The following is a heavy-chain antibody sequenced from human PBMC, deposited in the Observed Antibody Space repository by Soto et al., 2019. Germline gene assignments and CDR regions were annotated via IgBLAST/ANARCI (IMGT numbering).Heavy chain of an antibody. J-gene: IGHJ3*02. CDR3: AKTRYCSGGSCYGRGAFDI. CDR1: GFTFSSYA. Sequence: GGSLRLSCAASGFTFSSYAMSWVRQAPGKGLEWVSAISGSGGSTYYADSVKGRFTISRDNSKNTLYLQMNSLRAEDTAVYYCAKTRYCSGGSCYGRGAFDIWGQGTMVTVSS. D-gene: IGHD2-15*01. V-gene: IGHV3-23*01. CDR2: ISGSGGST.